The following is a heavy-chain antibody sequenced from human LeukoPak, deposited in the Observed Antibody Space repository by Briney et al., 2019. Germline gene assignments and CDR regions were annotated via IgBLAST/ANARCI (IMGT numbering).Heavy chain of an antibody. Sequence: GGSLRLSCAVSGLTFNNYAMSWVRQAPGKGLEWGSGISGRGASKYYADSVKGRFTISRDNSKNTLYLQMNSLRAEDTAVYYCAKGVVVAPDVTPFDYWGQGTLVTVSS. J-gene: IGHJ4*02. CDR3: AKGVVVAPDVTPFDY. D-gene: IGHD2-2*01. CDR1: GLTFNNYA. CDR2: ISGRGASK. V-gene: IGHV3-23*01.